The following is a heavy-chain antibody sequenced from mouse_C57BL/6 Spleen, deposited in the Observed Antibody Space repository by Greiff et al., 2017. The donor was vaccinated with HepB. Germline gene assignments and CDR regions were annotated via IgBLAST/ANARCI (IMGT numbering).Heavy chain of an antibody. V-gene: IGHV1-64*01. D-gene: IGHD1-1*01. Sequence: VQLQQPGAELVKPGASVKLSCKASGYTFTSYWMHWVKQRPGQGLEWIGMIHPNSGSTNYNEKFKSKATLTVDKSSSTAYMQLSSLTSEDSAVYYCAKNNYYGSPDYWGQGTTLTVSS. J-gene: IGHJ2*01. CDR2: IHPNSGST. CDR1: GYTFTSYW. CDR3: AKNNYYGSPDY.